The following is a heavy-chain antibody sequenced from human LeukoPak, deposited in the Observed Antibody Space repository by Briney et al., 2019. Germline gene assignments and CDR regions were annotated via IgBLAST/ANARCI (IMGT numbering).Heavy chain of an antibody. D-gene: IGHD2-15*01. CDR1: GYTFTSYA. J-gene: IGHJ6*03. Sequence: ASVKVSCKASGYTFTSYAMNWVRQAPGQGLEWMGWINTNTGNPTYAQGFTGRFVFSLDTSVSTAYLQISSLKAEDTAVYYCARAGWHCSGGSCYDYYYYMDVWGKGTTVTVSS. CDR3: ARAGWHCSGGSCYDYYYYMDV. V-gene: IGHV7-4-1*02. CDR2: INTNTGNP.